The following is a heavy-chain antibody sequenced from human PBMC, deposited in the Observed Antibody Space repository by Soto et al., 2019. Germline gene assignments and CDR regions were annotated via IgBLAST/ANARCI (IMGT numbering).Heavy chain of an antibody. Sequence: SETLSLTCTVSGGSISSGDYYWSWIRQPPGKGLEWIGYIYYSGSTYYNPSLKSRVTISVDTSKNQFSLKLSSVTAADTAVYYCAREWAAAGSLDYWGQGTLVTVSS. CDR2: IYYSGST. J-gene: IGHJ4*02. D-gene: IGHD6-13*01. CDR1: GGSISSGDYY. CDR3: AREWAAAGSLDY. V-gene: IGHV4-30-4*01.